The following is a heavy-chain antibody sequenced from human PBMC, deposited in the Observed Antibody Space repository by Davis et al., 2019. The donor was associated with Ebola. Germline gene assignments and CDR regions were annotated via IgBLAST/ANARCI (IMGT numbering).Heavy chain of an antibody. D-gene: IGHD4-17*01. CDR2: ISVHSIT. Sequence: PGGSLRLSCAASGFIFSSYAMSWVRQAPGKGLEWVSSISVHSITYHADSVKGRFTISRDNSKNTLYLQMNSLRAEDTAVYYCAKVHPPTTVTTGWFDPWGQGTLVTVSS. CDR1: GFIFSSYA. CDR3: AKVHPPTTVTTGWFDP. J-gene: IGHJ5*02. V-gene: IGHV3-23*01.